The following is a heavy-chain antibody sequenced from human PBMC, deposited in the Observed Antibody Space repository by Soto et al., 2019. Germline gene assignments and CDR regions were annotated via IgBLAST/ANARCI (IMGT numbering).Heavy chain of an antibody. J-gene: IGHJ3*02. CDR1: GFTFSSYG. CDR2: ISYDGSNK. Sequence: GGSLRLSCAASGFTFSSYGMHWVRQAPGKGLEWVSVISYDGSNKYYADSVKGRFTISRDNAKNTMSLQMNSLRAEDTAVYYCARVLKSSGWDNDVFDIWGQGTMVTVSS. V-gene: IGHV3-30*03. D-gene: IGHD6-19*01. CDR3: ARVLKSSGWDNDVFDI.